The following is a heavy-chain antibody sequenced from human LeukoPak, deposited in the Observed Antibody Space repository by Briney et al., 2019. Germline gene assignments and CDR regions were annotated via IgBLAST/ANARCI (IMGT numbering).Heavy chain of an antibody. Sequence: SQTLSLTCTVSGGSISSGDYYWSWIRQPPGKGLEWIGYIYYSGSTYYNPSLKSRVTISVDTSKNQFSLKLSSVTAADTAVYYCARDGSGSYYDYYYYYYMDVWGKGTTVTVSS. V-gene: IGHV4-30-4*01. CDR2: IYYSGST. CDR1: GGSISSGDYY. D-gene: IGHD3-10*01. J-gene: IGHJ6*03. CDR3: ARDGSGSYYDYYYYYYMDV.